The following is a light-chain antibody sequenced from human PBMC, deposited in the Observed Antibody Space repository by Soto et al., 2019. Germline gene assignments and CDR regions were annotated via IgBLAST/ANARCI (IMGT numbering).Light chain of an antibody. J-gene: IGLJ2*01. CDR3: SSYTSSSTQ. V-gene: IGLV2-14*01. Sequence: QSVVTQPASVSGSPGQSITMSCTGTSSDVGGYNYVSWYQQHPGKAPKLMIYDVSNRPSGVSNRFSGSKSGNTASLTISGLQAEDEADYYCSSYTSSSTQFGGGTKLTVL. CDR2: DVS. CDR1: SSDVGGYNY.